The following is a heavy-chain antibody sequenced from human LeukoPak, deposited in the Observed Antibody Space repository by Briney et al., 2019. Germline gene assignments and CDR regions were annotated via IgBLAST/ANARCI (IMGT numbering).Heavy chain of an antibody. Sequence: GGSLRLSCAASGFTFSSYTMNWVRQAPGKGLEWVSAIGGSGGSTYYADSVKGRFTISRDNSKDTLYLQMNSLRADDTAVYYCATEWIPGDYWGQGTLVTVSS. CDR3: ATEWIPGDY. V-gene: IGHV3-23*01. J-gene: IGHJ4*02. CDR1: GFTFSSYT. CDR2: IGGSGGST. D-gene: IGHD5-12*01.